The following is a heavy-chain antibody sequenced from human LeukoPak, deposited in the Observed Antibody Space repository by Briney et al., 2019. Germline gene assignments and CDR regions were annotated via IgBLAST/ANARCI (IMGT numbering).Heavy chain of an antibody. D-gene: IGHD1-26*01. J-gene: IGHJ3*02. Sequence: HSGGSLRLSCAASGFTFSCYSMNWVSQAPGKWLEWVSGISASGGSTYYADSVKGRFTISRDNSKNTLYLQMNSLRAEDTAVYYCAKGGSYSLSHAFDIWGQGTMVTASS. CDR3: AKGGSYSLSHAFDI. V-gene: IGHV3-23*01. CDR1: GFTFSCYS. CDR2: ISASGGST.